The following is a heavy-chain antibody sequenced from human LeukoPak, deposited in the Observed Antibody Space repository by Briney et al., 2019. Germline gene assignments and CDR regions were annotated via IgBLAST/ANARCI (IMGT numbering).Heavy chain of an antibody. Sequence: ASVKVSCKASGYTFTGYYMHWVRQAPGQGLGWMGRINPNSGGTNYAQKFQGRVTMTRDTSISTAYMELSRLRSDDTAVYYCARGTVSAVTNWFDPWGQGTLVTVSS. CDR1: GYTFTGYY. V-gene: IGHV1-2*06. D-gene: IGHD4-23*01. J-gene: IGHJ5*02. CDR2: INPNSGGT. CDR3: ARGTVSAVTNWFDP.